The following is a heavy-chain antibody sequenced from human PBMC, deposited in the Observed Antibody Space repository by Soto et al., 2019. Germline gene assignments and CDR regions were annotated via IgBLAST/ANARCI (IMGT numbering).Heavy chain of an antibody. CDR2: IGGSGSSA. D-gene: IGHD3-10*01. J-gene: IGHJ5*02. CDR1: GFTFKNFA. CDR3: AKDAVAYNGEWDWFDL. V-gene: IGHV3-23*01. Sequence: EGQLLESGGGLVQPGGSLRLSCVASGFTFKNFAMTWVRQAPGKGMEWVSGIGGSGSSANYADSVKGRFTVSRDDSKSTLYLQMSGLGVDDTALYYCAKDAVAYNGEWDWFDLWGQGTLVTVSS.